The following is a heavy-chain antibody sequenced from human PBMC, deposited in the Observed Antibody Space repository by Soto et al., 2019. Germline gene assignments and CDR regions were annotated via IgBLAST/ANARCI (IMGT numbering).Heavy chain of an antibody. D-gene: IGHD6-13*01. CDR1: GYTFTGYY. V-gene: IGHV1-2*04. CDR3: ATHSAAAGPDSFDY. Sequence: ASVKVSCKASGYTFTGYYMHWVRQAPGQGLEWMGWINPNSGGTNYAQKFQGWVTMTRDTSISTAYMELGRLRSDDTAVYYCATHSAAAGPDSFDYWGQGTLVTVSS. CDR2: INPNSGGT. J-gene: IGHJ4*02.